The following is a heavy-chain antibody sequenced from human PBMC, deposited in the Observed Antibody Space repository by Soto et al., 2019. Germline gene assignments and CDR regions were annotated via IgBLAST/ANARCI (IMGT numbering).Heavy chain of an antibody. CDR2: ISASNGNT. J-gene: IGHJ4*02. CDR3: AVGYSRSWYLDY. CDR1: GYTFINYG. D-gene: IGHD6-13*01. Sequence: QVQLVQSGAEAKKPGASVKVSCKASGYTFINYGISWVRQAPGQGLEWMGWISASNGNTNYAQKFQGRVTMTTDTSTSTAYMELRSLRSDDMAVYYCAVGYSRSWYLDYWGQGTLVTVSS. V-gene: IGHV1-18*03.